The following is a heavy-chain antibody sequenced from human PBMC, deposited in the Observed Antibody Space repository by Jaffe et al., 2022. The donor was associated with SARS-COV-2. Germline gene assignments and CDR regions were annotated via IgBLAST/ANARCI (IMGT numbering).Heavy chain of an antibody. V-gene: IGHV5-10-1*03. J-gene: IGHJ4*02. D-gene: IGHD2-15*01. Sequence: EVQLVQSGAEVKKPGESLRISCQGSGYSISDYWISWVRQMPGKGLEWMGTIDPSDSFTKYSPSFQGHVTLSNDKSISTAYLQWSSLKASDTAIYYCARHKDINTWSAALDYWGQGTLVTVSS. CDR1: GYSISDYW. CDR2: IDPSDSFT. CDR3: ARHKDINTWSAALDY.